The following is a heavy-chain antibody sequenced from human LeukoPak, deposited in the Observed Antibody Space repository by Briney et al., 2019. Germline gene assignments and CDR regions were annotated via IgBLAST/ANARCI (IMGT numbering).Heavy chain of an antibody. J-gene: IGHJ4*02. D-gene: IGHD3-22*01. Sequence: PGGSLRLSCAASGFIFSSYPMSWVRQAPGKGLEWVSSISGSSIYIYYADSVKGRFTISRDNAKNSLYLQMNSLRAEDTAVYYCARDPPYSDSSGYYYDYWGQGTLVTVSS. CDR2: ISGSSIYI. V-gene: IGHV3-21*01. CDR1: GFIFSSYP. CDR3: ARDPPYSDSSGYYYDY.